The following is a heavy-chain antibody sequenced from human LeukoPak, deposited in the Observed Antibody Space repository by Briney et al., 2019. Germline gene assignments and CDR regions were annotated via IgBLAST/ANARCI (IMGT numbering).Heavy chain of an antibody. D-gene: IGHD3-3*01. CDR2: IHYSGIT. V-gene: IGHV4-59*12. CDR3: ARDSYDFWSGYYTRTYNWFDP. CDR1: GGSISSYF. Sequence: SETLSLTCTVSGGSISSYFWSWIRQPPGKGLEWIGYIHYSGITNYNPSLKSRVTMSVDTSKNQFSLKLSSVTAADTAVYYCARDSYDFWSGYYTRTYNWFDPWGQGTLVTVSS. J-gene: IGHJ5*02.